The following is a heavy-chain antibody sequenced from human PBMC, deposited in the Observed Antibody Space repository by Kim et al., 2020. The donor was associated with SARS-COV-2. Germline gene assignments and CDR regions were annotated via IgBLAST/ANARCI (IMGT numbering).Heavy chain of an antibody. CDR2: INPSGGST. CDR3: ARDATFMGPLYYFDY. CDR1: GYTFTSYY. D-gene: IGHD3-10*01. J-gene: IGHJ4*02. Sequence: ASVKVSCKASGYTFTSYYMHWVRQAPGQGLEWMGIINPSGGSTSYAQKFQGRVTMTRDTSTSTVYMELSSLRSEDTAVYYCARDATFMGPLYYFDYWGQGTLVTVSS. V-gene: IGHV1-46*01.